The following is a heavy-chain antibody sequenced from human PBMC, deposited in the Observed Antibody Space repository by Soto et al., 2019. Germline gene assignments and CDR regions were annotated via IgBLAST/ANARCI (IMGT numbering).Heavy chain of an antibody. D-gene: IGHD3-22*01. Sequence: SGPTLVNPTQTLTLTCAFSGFSLSTDGMCVSWIRQPPGKALEWLALIDWEDDKYYNASLKTRLTISKDTSKSQVVLTMTNMDPEDTASYYCARAAFYYDVDGSYQGYYFDYWGQGTLVTVSS. J-gene: IGHJ4*02. CDR1: GFSLSTDGMC. CDR2: IDWEDDK. CDR3: ARAAFYYDVDGSYQGYYFDY. V-gene: IGHV2-70*01.